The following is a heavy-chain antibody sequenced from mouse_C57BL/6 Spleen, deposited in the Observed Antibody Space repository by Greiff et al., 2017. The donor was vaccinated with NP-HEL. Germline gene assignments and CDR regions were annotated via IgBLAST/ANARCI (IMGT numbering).Heavy chain of an antibody. CDR2: ISSGGDYI. J-gene: IGHJ1*03. CDR1: GFTFSSYA. CDR3: TRGDWYFDV. V-gene: IGHV5-9-1*02. Sequence: EVKLVESGEGLVKPGGSLKLSCAASGFTFSSYAMSWVRQTPEKRLEWVAYISSGGDYIYYADTVKGRFTISRDNARNTLYRQMSSLKSEDTAMYYCTRGDWYFDVWGTGTTVTVSS.